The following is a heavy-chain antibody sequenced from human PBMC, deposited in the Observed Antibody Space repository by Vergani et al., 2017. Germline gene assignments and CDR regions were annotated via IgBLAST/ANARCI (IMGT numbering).Heavy chain of an antibody. CDR3: AREVDY. CDR1: GYTFTGYY. CDR2: IWYDGSNK. Sequence: QVQLVQSGAEVKKPGASVKVSCKASGYTFTGYYMHWVRQAPGKGLEWVAVIWYDGSNKYYADSVKGRFTISRDNSKNTLYLQMNSLRAEDTAVYYCAREVDYWGQGTLVTVSS. V-gene: IGHV3-33*01. J-gene: IGHJ4*02.